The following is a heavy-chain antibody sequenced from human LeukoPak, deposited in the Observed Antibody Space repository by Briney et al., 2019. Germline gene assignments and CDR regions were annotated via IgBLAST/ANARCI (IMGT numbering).Heavy chain of an antibody. J-gene: IGHJ2*01. Sequence: SETLSLTCTVSGGSISSSSYYWGWIRQPPGKGLEWIGSIYYSGSTYYNPSLKSRVTMSVDTSKNQFSLKLSSVTAVDTAVCYCARVRGVFPYWYFDLWGRGTLVTVSS. CDR1: GGSISSSSYY. V-gene: IGHV4-39*07. CDR2: IYYSGST. D-gene: IGHD3-10*01. CDR3: ARVRGVFPYWYFDL.